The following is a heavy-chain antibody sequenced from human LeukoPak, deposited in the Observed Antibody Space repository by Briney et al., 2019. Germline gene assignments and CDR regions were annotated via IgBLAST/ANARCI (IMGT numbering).Heavy chain of an antibody. CDR2: NRGSGGRT. V-gene: IGHV3-23*01. CDR1: GFIFSIYA. J-gene: IGHJ4*02. D-gene: IGHD6-13*01. Sequence: GGSLRLSCAACGFIFSIYAELGPRQAPGKAGVGVSDNRGSGGRTYYADSEKGRFTISRDNSKNTLYLQMNSLRAEDTAVSYCAKDAYSSSWYYFDYWVQGTLVTL. CDR3: AKDAYSSSWYYFDY.